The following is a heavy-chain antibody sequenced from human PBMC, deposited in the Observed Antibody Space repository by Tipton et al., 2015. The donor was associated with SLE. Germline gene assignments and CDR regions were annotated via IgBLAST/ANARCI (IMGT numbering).Heavy chain of an antibody. J-gene: IGHJ3*02. CDR3: ARGGSKHYDFWGRQMGPHAFDI. Sequence: LRLSCTVSGGSISSDDYYWTWIRQHPGKGLEWIGHMSYSGSTYYNPSLKSRITISVDTSKNHFSLKLSSVTAADTAVYYCARGGSKHYDFWGRQMGPHAFDIWGQETKVTVSS. CDR1: GGSISSDDYY. CDR2: MSYSGST. D-gene: IGHD3-3*01. V-gene: IGHV4-31*03.